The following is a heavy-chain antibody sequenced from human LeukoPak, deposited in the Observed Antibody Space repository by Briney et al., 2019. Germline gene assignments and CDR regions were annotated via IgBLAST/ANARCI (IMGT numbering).Heavy chain of an antibody. CDR3: ARHRLNTAMVTDYYYMDV. CDR2: IYPGDSDT. D-gene: IGHD5-18*01. V-gene: IGHV5-51*01. CDR1: GYSFTSYW. J-gene: IGHJ6*03. Sequence: GESLKISCKGSGYSFTSYWIGWVRQMPGEGLEWMGIIYPGDSDTRYSPSFQGQVTISADKSISTAYLQWSSLKASDTAMYYCARHRLNTAMVTDYYYMDVWGKGTTVIVSS.